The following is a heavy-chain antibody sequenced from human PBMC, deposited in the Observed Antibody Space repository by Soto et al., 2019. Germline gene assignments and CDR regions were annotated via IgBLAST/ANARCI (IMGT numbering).Heavy chain of an antibody. D-gene: IGHD6-13*01. Sequence: PGESLKISCKGSGYSFTSYWIGWVRQMPGKGLEWMGIIYPGESDTNYSPSFQGHVTISADKSISTAYLQWSSLKASDTAMYYCARLQAAAGDNDLTFDYWGQGTLVTVSS. V-gene: IGHV5-51*01. CDR2: IYPGESDT. CDR3: ARLQAAAGDNDLTFDY. J-gene: IGHJ4*02. CDR1: GYSFTSYW.